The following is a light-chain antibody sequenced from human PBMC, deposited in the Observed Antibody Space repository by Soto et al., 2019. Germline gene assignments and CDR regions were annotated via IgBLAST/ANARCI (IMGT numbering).Light chain of an antibody. J-gene: IGKJ1*01. V-gene: IGKV3-15*01. CDR3: QQYNNWPPWT. CDR2: GAS. Sequence: EILMTQSPATLSVSPGERATLSCRASHSVSRNLAWYQQKPGQTPRLLIYGASARATGTPARFSGSGSGTEYTLTICSVQSEDFAVYYCQQYNNWPPWTFGQGTKVEIK. CDR1: HSVSRN.